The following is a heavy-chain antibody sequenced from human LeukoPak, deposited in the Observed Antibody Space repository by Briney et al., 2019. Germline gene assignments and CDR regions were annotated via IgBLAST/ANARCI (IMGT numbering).Heavy chain of an antibody. CDR3: ARAGWYRFDY. V-gene: IGHV3-74*01. Sequence: PGGSLRLSCAPSAFTFSNYWMHWVRQAPGKGLVWVSRSSADGSTTNYADSVKGRFTISRDNAKDTLYLQMNSLRAEDTAVYYCARAGWYRFDYWGQGTLVTVSS. CDR1: AFTFSNYW. D-gene: IGHD6-19*01. CDR2: SSADGSTT. J-gene: IGHJ4*02.